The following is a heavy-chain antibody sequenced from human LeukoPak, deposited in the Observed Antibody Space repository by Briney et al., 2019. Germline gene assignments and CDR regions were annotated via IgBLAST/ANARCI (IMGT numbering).Heavy chain of an antibody. D-gene: IGHD6-13*01. CDR3: ARGGSSWYENWFDP. Sequence: SVKVSCKASGGTFSSYAISWVRQAPGQGLEWMGGIIPIFGTANYAQKFQGRVTITTDESTSTAYMEPSSLRSEDTAVYYCARGGSSWYENWFDPWGQGTLVTVSS. CDR1: GGTFSSYA. V-gene: IGHV1-69*05. CDR2: IIPIFGTA. J-gene: IGHJ5*02.